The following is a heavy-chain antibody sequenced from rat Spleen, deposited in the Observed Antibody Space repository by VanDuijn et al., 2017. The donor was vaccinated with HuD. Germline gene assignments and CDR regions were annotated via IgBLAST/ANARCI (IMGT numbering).Heavy chain of an antibody. CDR3: ARLGGDFDY. Sequence: QVQLKESGPGLMQPSETLSLTCTVSGFSLTSNGVGWVRQPLGKGLVWMGTIWAGGSTNYNSAVQSRLSISRDTSKSQVFLNMNSLQPEDTGTYYCARLGGDFDYWGQGVMVTVSS. CDR1: GFSLTSNG. V-gene: IGHV2-72*01. J-gene: IGHJ2*01. CDR2: IWAGGST. D-gene: IGHD4-3*01.